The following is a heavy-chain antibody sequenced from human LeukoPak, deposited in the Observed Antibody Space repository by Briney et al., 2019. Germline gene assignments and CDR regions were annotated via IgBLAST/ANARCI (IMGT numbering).Heavy chain of an antibody. Sequence: SETLSLTCTVSGGSISSSSYYWGWIRQPPGKGLEWIGSIYYSGSTYYNPSLKSRVTISVDTSKNQFSLKLSSVTAADTAVYYCARSGYGDYASPSDYWGQGTLVTVSS. J-gene: IGHJ4*02. CDR3: ARSGYGDYASPSDY. CDR1: GGSISSSSYY. D-gene: IGHD4-17*01. CDR2: IYYSGST. V-gene: IGHV4-39*07.